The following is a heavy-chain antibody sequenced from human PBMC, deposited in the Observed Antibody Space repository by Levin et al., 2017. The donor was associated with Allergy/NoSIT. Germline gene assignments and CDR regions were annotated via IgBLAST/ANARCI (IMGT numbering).Heavy chain of an antibody. CDR2: ISSSSSYT. CDR3: ARVKSSGGNYYFDY. Sequence: GGSLRLSCAASGFTFSDYYMSWIRQAPGKGLEWVSYISSSSSYTNYADSVKGRFTISRDNAKNSLYLQMNSLRAEDTAVYYCARVKSSGGNYYFDYWGQGTLVTVSS. D-gene: IGHD6-25*01. J-gene: IGHJ4*02. CDR1: GFTFSDYY. V-gene: IGHV3-11*05.